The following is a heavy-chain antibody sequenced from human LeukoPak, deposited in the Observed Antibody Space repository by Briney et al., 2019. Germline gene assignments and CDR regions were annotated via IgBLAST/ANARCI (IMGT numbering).Heavy chain of an antibody. CDR2: INPNSGGT. CDR3: ARELSGSYGTLDY. D-gene: IGHD1-26*01. V-gene: IGHV1-2*06. CDR1: GYTFTDYY. J-gene: IGHJ4*02. Sequence: ASVKVSCKASGYTFTDYYIHWVRQAPGQGLERMGRINPNSGGTSYAQNFQGRVTMTRDTSIRTAYMELSRLRSDDTAVYYCARELSGSYGTLDYWGQGTLVTVSS.